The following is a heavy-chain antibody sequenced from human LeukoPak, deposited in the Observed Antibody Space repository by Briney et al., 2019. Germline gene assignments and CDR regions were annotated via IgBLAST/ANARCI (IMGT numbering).Heavy chain of an antibody. J-gene: IGHJ5*02. CDR3: ARESTGYSSSWYGNWFDP. D-gene: IGHD6-13*01. V-gene: IGHV1-24*01. CDR1: GYTLTELS. CDR2: FDPEDGET. Sequence: GASVKVSCKVSGYTLTELSMHWVRQAPGKGLEWMGGFDPEDGETIYAQKFQGRVTMTEDTSTDTAYMELSSLRSEDTAVYYCARESTGYSSSWYGNWFDPWGQGTLVTVSS.